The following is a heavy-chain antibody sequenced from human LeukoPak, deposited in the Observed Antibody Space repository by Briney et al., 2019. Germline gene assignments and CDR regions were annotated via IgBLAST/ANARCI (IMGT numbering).Heavy chain of an antibody. J-gene: IGHJ5*02. CDR1: GGSISIGDYY. V-gene: IGHV4-30-4*01. CDR2: IYYSGST. D-gene: IGHD5-12*01. CDR3: ARATWIKWNGPNWFDP. Sequence: KSSQTLSLTCTVSGGSISIGDYYWSWIRQPPGKGLEWIGYIYYSGSTYYNPSLKSRITISVDTSKNQFSLKLSSVTAADTAVYYCARATWIKWNGPNWFDPWGQGTLVNVSS.